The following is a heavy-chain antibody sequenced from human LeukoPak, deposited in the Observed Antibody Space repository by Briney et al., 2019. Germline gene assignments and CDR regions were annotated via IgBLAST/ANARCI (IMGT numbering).Heavy chain of an antibody. Sequence: SETLSLTCTVSGASISSSYCTWIRQPAGEGLEWIGRICTRGSTTYNPSFKSRVTMSVDTSKNQFSLNLTSVTAADTAVYYCARDQTYYVSSGYYYVTYFHHWGQGILVTASA. D-gene: IGHD3-22*01. J-gene: IGHJ1*01. CDR2: ICTRGST. CDR1: GASISSSY. CDR3: ARDQTYYVSSGYYYVTYFHH. V-gene: IGHV4-4*07.